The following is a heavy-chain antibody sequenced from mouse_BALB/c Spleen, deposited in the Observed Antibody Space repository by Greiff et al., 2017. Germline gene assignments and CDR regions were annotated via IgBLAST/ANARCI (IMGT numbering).Heavy chain of an antibody. CDR3: ANPYGNYVDY. J-gene: IGHJ4*01. CDR2: INPSTGYT. D-gene: IGHD2-1*01. Sequence: VQLQESGAELVKPGASVKMSCKASGYTFTSYWMHWVKQRPGQGLEWIGYINPSTGYTEYNQMFKDKAILTADRSSCTAYMKLSSLTSDDSAFYYGANPYGNYVDYWGQGTSVTVSS. V-gene: IGHV1-7*01. CDR1: GYTFTSYW.